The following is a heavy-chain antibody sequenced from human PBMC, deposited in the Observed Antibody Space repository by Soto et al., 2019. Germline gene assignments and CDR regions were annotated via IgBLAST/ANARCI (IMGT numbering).Heavy chain of an antibody. V-gene: IGHV4-39*01. Sequence: SETLSLTCTVSGGSISSSSYYWGWIRQPPGKGLEWIGSIYYRGSTYYNPSLKSRVTISVDTSKNQFSLKLSSVTAADTAVYYCASYSSGWYHAHIYYDSTQRHGWGQGTLVTVSS. CDR1: GGSISSSSYY. J-gene: IGHJ4*02. CDR3: ASYSSGWYHAHIYYDSTQRHG. D-gene: IGHD6-19*01. CDR2: IYYRGST.